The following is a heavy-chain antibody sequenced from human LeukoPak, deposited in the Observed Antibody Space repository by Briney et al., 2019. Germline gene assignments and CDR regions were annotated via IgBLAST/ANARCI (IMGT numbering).Heavy chain of an antibody. CDR3: ARVGADNWFDP. J-gene: IGHJ5*02. Sequence: SETLSLTCAVYGGSFSGYYWSWIRQPPGRGLEWIGEINHSGSTNYNPSLKSRVTISVDTSKNQFSLKLSSVTAADTAVYYCARVGADNWFDPWGQGTLVTVSS. CDR2: INHSGST. CDR1: GGSFSGYY. V-gene: IGHV4-34*01.